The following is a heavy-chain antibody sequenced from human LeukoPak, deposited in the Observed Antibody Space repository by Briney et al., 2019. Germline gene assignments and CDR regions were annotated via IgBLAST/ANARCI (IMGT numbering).Heavy chain of an antibody. CDR2: INPNSGGT. D-gene: IGHD6-19*01. V-gene: IGHV1-2*02. Sequence: ASVKVSCKASGYTFTGYYMHWVRQAPGQGLEWMGWINPNSGGTNYAQKFQDRVTMTRDTSISTAYMELSRLRSDDTAVYYCARASEGAVAGSLDYWGQGTLVTVSS. CDR3: ARASEGAVAGSLDY. J-gene: IGHJ4*02. CDR1: GYTFTGYY.